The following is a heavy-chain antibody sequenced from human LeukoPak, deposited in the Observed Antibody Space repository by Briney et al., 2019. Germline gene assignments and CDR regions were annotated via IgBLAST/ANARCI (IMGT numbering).Heavy chain of an antibody. CDR3: ARTGSRAFDI. Sequence: GGSLRLSCAASGFTFSDYHMSWIRQAPGKGLEWVSYISSGGSIIYYADSVKGRFTISRDNAKNSLYLQMNSLRAEDTAVYYCARTGSRAFDIWGQGTMVTVSS. CDR1: GFTFSDYH. CDR2: ISSGGSII. D-gene: IGHD2-15*01. V-gene: IGHV3-11*01. J-gene: IGHJ3*02.